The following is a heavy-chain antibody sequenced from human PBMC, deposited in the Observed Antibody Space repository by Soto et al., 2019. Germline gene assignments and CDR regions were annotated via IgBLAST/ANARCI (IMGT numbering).Heavy chain of an antibody. D-gene: IGHD6-6*01. V-gene: IGHV4-31*03. J-gene: IGHJ4*02. CDR1: GGSISSGGYY. CDR3: ARVEYSSSSRVGGFEY. CDR2: IYYSGST. Sequence: SETLSLTCTVSGGSISSGGYYWSWIRQHPGKGLEWIGYIYYSGSTYYNPSLKSRVTISVDTSKNQFSLKLSSVTAADTAVYYCARVEYSSSSRVGGFEYWGQGTLVTLSS.